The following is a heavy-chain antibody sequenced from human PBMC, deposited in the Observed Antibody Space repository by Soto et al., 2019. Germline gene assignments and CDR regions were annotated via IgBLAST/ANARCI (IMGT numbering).Heavy chain of an antibody. CDR1: GGTFSSYA. V-gene: IGHV1-69*13. J-gene: IGHJ5*02. CDR3: ARDASIAAARARFDP. Sequence: SVKVSCKASGGTFSSYAISWVRQAPGQGLEWMGGIIPIFGTANYAQKFQGRVTITADESTSTAYMELSSLRSEDTAVYYCARDASIAAARARFDPWGQGTLVTVSS. D-gene: IGHD6-13*01. CDR2: IIPIFGTA.